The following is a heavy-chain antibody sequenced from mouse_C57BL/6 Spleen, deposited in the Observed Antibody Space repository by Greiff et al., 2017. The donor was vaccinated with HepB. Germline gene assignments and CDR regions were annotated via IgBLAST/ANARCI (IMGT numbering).Heavy chain of an antibody. Sequence: EVQLQQSGAELVRPGASVKLSCTASGFNIKDYYMHWVKQRPEQGLEWIGRIDPEDGDTEYAPKFQGKATMTADTSSNTAYLQLSSLTSEDTAFYYCTLYNGSSYVDWYFDVWGTGTTVTVSS. CDR2: IDPEDGDT. V-gene: IGHV14-1*01. J-gene: IGHJ1*03. D-gene: IGHD1-1*01. CDR1: GFNIKDYY. CDR3: TLYNGSSYVDWYFDV.